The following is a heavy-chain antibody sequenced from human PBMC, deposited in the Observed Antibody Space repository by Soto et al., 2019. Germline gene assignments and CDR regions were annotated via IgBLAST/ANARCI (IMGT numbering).Heavy chain of an antibody. D-gene: IGHD6-13*01. Sequence: PGGSLILSCAASGFSFSSYAMSWVRQAPGKGLEWVSAISGSGGSTYYADSVKGRFTISRDVSKNTLYLQVNSLRAEDTAVYDWSKDAGSWTYYFDEWGQGNLGSVSS. J-gene: IGHJ4*02. V-gene: IGHV3-23*01. CDR2: ISGSGGST. CDR3: SKDAGSWTYYFDE. CDR1: GFSFSSYA.